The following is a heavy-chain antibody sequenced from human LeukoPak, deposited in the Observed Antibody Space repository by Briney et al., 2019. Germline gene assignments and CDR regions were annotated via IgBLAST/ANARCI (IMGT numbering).Heavy chain of an antibody. CDR1: GFTFSSSW. CDR2: VSGSGDNT. D-gene: IGHD4-11*01. J-gene: IGHJ4*02. Sequence: PGGSLRLSCVASGFTFSSSWMSWVRQAPGKGLEWVSVVSGSGDNTNYADSVKGRFTISRDNSKNTLFLQMNSLRTEDTAVYFCARWGNDYSQFDSWGQGTLVTVS. CDR3: ARWGNDYSQFDS. V-gene: IGHV3-23*01.